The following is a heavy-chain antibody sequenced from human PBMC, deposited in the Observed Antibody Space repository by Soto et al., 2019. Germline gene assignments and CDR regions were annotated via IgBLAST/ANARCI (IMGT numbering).Heavy chain of an antibody. D-gene: IGHD5-18*01. CDR1: GYSISSSNR. CDR2: IYYSGST. J-gene: IGHJ3*02. V-gene: IGHV4-28*01. CDR3: ARAYTAMVTGAFDI. Sequence: LSLTCAVSGYSISSSNRWGWIRQPPGKGLEWIGYIYYSGSTYYNPSLKSRVTMSVDTSKNQFSLKLSSVTAVDTAVYYCARAYTAMVTGAFDIWGQGTMVTVS.